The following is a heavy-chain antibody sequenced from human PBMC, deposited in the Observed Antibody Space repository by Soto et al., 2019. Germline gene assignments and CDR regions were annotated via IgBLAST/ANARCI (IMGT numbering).Heavy chain of an antibody. Sequence: QLQLQESGSGLVMPSHTLSLTCTVSGGSISNAAYSWSWIRQPPGKGLEWIGYIYPSGMPFYNPSLRSRVTISIDRSNDQFSLNLKSVTAADKAVYYCARERGGYGLFDSWGQGTLVTVSS. J-gene: IGHJ4*02. CDR1: GGSISNAAYS. CDR2: IYPSGMP. D-gene: IGHD5-18*01. CDR3: ARERGGYGLFDS. V-gene: IGHV4-30-2*01.